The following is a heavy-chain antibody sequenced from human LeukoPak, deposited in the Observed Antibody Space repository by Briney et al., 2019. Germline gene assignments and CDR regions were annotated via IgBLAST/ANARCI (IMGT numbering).Heavy chain of an antibody. Sequence: ASVKVSCKPSGYTFTSYDINWVRQATGQGLEWMGWMNPNSGNTGYAQKFQGRVTMARNTSISTAYMELSSLRSEDTAVYYCARGISRWLFNWFDPWGQGTLVTVSS. D-gene: IGHD5-24*01. V-gene: IGHV1-8*01. J-gene: IGHJ5*02. CDR1: GYTFTSYD. CDR2: MNPNSGNT. CDR3: ARGISRWLFNWFDP.